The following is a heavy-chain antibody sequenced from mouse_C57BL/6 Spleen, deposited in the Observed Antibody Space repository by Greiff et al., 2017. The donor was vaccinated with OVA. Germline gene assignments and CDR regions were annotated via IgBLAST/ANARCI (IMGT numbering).Heavy chain of an antibody. CDR2: IDPSDSYT. J-gene: IGHJ2*01. V-gene: IGHV1-69*01. Sequence: QVQLQQPGAELVMPGASVKLSCKASGYTFTSYWMHWVKQRPGQGLEWIGEIDPSDSYTNYNQKFKGKSTLTVDKSSSTAYMQLSSLTSEDSAVYYCARCDYDGRVYYFDYWGQGTTLTVSS. CDR3: ARCDYDGRVYYFDY. CDR1: GYTFTSYW. D-gene: IGHD2-4*01.